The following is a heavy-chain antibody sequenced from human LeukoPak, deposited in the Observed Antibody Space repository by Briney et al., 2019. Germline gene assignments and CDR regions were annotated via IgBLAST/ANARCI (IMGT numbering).Heavy chain of an antibody. Sequence: GASVKVSCKASGYTFSDYYIHWVRQSPGQGLEWMGWISADNGNTNYAQKLQGRVTMTTDTSTSTAYMELRSLRSDDTAVYYCARAIFRYCSSTSCDGGQLVHDAFDIWGQGTMVTVSS. D-gene: IGHD2-2*01. V-gene: IGHV1-18*04. J-gene: IGHJ3*02. CDR2: ISADNGNT. CDR3: ARAIFRYCSSTSCDGGQLVHDAFDI. CDR1: GYTFSDYY.